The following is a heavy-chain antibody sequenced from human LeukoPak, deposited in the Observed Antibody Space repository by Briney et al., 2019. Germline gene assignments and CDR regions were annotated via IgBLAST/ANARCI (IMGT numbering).Heavy chain of an antibody. CDR3: ARGAPPIAAAGTYYFDY. D-gene: IGHD6-13*01. J-gene: IGHJ4*02. V-gene: IGHV4-59*12. CDR2: IFYSGST. CDR1: GGSLSSYY. Sequence: SETLSLTCTVSGGSLSSYYWSWSRQPPGKGLGWIGYIFYSGSTNYNPSLKSRVTISVDTSKNQFSLKLSSVTAADTAVDYCARGAPPIAAAGTYYFDYWGQGTLVTVSS.